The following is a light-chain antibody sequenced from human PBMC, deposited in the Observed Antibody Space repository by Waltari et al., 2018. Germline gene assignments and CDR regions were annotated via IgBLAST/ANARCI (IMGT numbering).Light chain of an antibody. CDR1: SNDVGGYNY. CDR3: CSYAGTYTHVV. J-gene: IGLJ2*01. Sequence: QSALTQPRSVSGSPGPSVTISCTGTSNDVGGYNYVSWYQHHPGKAPKLMLYDVTKRPSGVRDRFSGSKSGNTASLTISGLQAEDEADYYCCSYAGTYTHVVFGVGTKVTVL. V-gene: IGLV2-11*01. CDR2: DVT.